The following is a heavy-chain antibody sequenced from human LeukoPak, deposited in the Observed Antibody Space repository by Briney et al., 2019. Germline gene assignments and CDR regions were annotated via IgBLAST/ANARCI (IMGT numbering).Heavy chain of an antibody. J-gene: IGHJ5*02. CDR2: ISYDGSNK. V-gene: IGHV3-30-3*01. Sequence: GGSLRLSCAASGFTFSSYWMHWVRQAPGKGLEWVAVISYDGSNKYYADSVKGRFTISRDNSKNTLYLQMNSLRADDTAVYYCARVIGGVTQKRIAVAASWFDPWGQGTLVTVSS. CDR1: GFTFSSYW. CDR3: ARVIGGVTQKRIAVAASWFDP. D-gene: IGHD6-19*01.